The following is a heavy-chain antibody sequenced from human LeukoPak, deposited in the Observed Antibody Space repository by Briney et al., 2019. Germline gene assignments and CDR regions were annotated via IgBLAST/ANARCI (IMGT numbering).Heavy chain of an antibody. CDR3: ARDTGYSSSPDAFDI. J-gene: IGHJ3*02. CDR2: INPSGGST. CDR1: GYTFASYY. V-gene: IGHV1-46*01. Sequence: ASVKVSCKASGYTFASYYMRWVRQAPGQGLEWMGIINPSGGSTSYAQKFQGRVTMTRDTSTSTVYMELSSLRSEDTAVYYCARDTGYSSSPDAFDIWGQGTMVTVSS. D-gene: IGHD6-13*01.